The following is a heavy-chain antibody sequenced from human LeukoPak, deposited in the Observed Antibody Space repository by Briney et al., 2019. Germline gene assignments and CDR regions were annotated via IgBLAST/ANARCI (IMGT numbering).Heavy chain of an antibody. CDR3: AKGPGLGAGKRYLDL. CDR1: GFTFSSYS. V-gene: IGHV3-21*04. CDR2: ISWNSGNM. J-gene: IGHJ2*01. D-gene: IGHD6-13*01. Sequence: GGSLRLSCAASGFTFSSYSMNWVRQAPGKGLEWVSSISWNSGNMYYVDSVKGRFTISRDNAKNSLSLQMNSLKPEDTALYYCAKGPGLGAGKRYLDLWGRGTLVIASS.